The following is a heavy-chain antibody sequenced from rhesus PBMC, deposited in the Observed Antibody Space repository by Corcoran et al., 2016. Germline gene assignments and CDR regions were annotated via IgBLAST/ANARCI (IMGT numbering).Heavy chain of an antibody. J-gene: IGHJ4*01. CDR3: ARVDSNYVGGYDY. CDR2: ISGSSGST. Sequence: QVQLQESGPGLVKPSETLSLTCAVSGGSVSSSNWWSWIRQPPGKGLEWIGYISGSSGSTYYNPSLKSRVTISTDTSKNQFSLKLSSVTAADTAVYYCARVDSNYVGGYDYWG. D-gene: IGHD4-23*01. V-gene: IGHV4-65*01. CDR1: GGSVSSSNW.